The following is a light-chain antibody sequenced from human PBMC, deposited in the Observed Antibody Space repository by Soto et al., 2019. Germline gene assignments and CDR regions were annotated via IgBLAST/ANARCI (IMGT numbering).Light chain of an antibody. Sequence: EIVLTQSPATLSLSPGERATLSCRASQSVSSYLAWYQQKPGQAPRLLIYDASNRATGIPARFSGSGSGTDFPLTSSSLEPEDFAVYYCQQRSNWPRGITFGQGTRLEIK. CDR1: QSVSSY. CDR3: QQRSNWPRGIT. CDR2: DAS. V-gene: IGKV3-11*01. J-gene: IGKJ5*01.